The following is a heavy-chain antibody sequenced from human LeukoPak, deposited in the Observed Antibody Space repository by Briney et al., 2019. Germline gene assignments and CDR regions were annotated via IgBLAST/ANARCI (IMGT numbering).Heavy chain of an antibody. J-gene: IGHJ4*02. CDR1: GGSINSYY. Sequence: ASETLSLTCTVSGGSINSYYWSWIRQPPGKGLEWMGYIYYSGSTNYNPSLKSRVTISVDTSKNQFSLKLSSVTAADTAVYYCARQSAFPPIAAAAFDYWGQGTLVTVSS. CDR3: ARQSAFPPIAAAAFDY. CDR2: IYYSGST. V-gene: IGHV4-59*08. D-gene: IGHD6-13*01.